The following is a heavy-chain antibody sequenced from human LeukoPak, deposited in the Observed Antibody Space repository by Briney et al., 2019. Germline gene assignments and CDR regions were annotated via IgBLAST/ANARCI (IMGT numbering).Heavy chain of an antibody. V-gene: IGHV4-59*11. J-gene: IGHJ4*02. D-gene: IGHD3-9*01. CDR2: MYYSGST. CDR3: ARQVGRYFDY. Sequence: SETLSLTCTVSGGSMTSHYWTWIRQPPGKGLEWIGYMYYSGSTTYNPSLKSRVSISVDTSKNQFSLKLSSVTAADTAVYYCARQVGRYFDYWGQGTLVTVSS. CDR1: GGSMTSHY.